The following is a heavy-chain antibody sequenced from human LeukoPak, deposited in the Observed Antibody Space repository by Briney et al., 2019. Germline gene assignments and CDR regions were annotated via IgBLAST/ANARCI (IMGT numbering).Heavy chain of an antibody. D-gene: IGHD6-13*01. Sequence: SETLSLTCTVSGASISSYYWSWIRHPPGKGLEWIGYIYYSGSTHYNPALKSRVTISVDTSKNQFSLDLSSVTAADTAVYYCASGPYPAAGTDHQFDYWGQGTLVTVSS. V-gene: IGHV4-59*01. CDR1: GASISSYY. CDR2: IYYSGST. CDR3: ASGPYPAAGTDHQFDY. J-gene: IGHJ4*02.